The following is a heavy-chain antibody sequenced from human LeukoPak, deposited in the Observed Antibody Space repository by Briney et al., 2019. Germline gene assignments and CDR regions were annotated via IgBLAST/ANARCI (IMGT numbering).Heavy chain of an antibody. V-gene: IGHV1-69*05. CDR2: IIPIFGTA. J-gene: IGHJ4*02. CDR1: GGTFSSYA. CDR3: ARDLGGYYYDSSGYYQYFDY. Sequence: SVKVSCKASGGTFSSYAISWVRQAPGQGLEWMGGIIPIFGTANYAQKFQGRVTITTDESTSTAYMELGSLRSEDTAVCYCARDLGGYYYDSSGYYQYFDYWGQGTLVTVSS. D-gene: IGHD3-22*01.